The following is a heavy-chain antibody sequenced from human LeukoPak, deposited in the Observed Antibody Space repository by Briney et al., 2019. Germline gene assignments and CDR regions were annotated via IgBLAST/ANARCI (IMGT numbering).Heavy chain of an antibody. Sequence: SETLSLTCAVYGGSFSGYYWSWIRQPPGKGLEWIGEINHSGSTNYNPSLKSRVTISVDTSKNQSSLKLSSVTAADTAVYYCARDWRDYDFWSGPNTNWFDPWGQGTLVTVSS. CDR3: ARDWRDYDFWSGPNTNWFDP. D-gene: IGHD3-3*01. CDR1: GGSFSGYY. V-gene: IGHV4-34*01. CDR2: INHSGST. J-gene: IGHJ5*02.